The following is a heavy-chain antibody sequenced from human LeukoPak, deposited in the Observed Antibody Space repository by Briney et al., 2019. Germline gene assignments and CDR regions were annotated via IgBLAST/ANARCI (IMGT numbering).Heavy chain of an antibody. CDR3: ARCVVATGGIDY. CDR2: IYYSGST. Sequence: PSETLSLTCTVSGGSISSSSYYWGWIRQPPGKGLEWIGSIYYSGSTYYNPSLKSRATISVDTSKNQFSLKLSSVTAADTAVYYCARCVVATGGIDYWGQGTLVTVSS. J-gene: IGHJ4*02. D-gene: IGHD2-21*01. V-gene: IGHV4-39*01. CDR1: GGSISSSSYY.